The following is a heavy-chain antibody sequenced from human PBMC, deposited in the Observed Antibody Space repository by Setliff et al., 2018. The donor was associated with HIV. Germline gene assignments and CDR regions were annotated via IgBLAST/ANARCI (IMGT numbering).Heavy chain of an antibody. CDR2: IFYSGST. D-gene: IGHD1-7*01. J-gene: IGHJ4*02. Sequence: SETLSLTCTVSNGFISSSSYFWGWIRQPPGKGLEWIGNIFYSGSTYYNPSLKSRVLISVDTSKNQSSLKLTSGTAADTAGYYCARRGIIAGTTDFWGQGTPVTVSS. CDR3: ARRGIIAGTTDF. CDR1: NGFISSSSYF. V-gene: IGHV4-39*01.